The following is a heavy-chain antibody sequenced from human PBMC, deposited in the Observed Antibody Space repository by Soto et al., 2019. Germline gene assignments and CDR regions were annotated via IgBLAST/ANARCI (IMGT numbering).Heavy chain of an antibody. CDR3: AREGNLGRWIQPLDS. J-gene: IGHJ4*02. CDR2: IHYNGNT. Sequence: PSETLSLTYTVSGDSITSNSYFWAWIRQPPGKGLEWIGNIHYNGNTKYSPSLKSRVTMSVDTSKNHFSLKLISVTTADTAVYFCAREGNLGRWIQPLDSWGQGTLVTVSS. V-gene: IGHV4-61*03. D-gene: IGHD2-2*03. CDR1: GDSITSNSYF.